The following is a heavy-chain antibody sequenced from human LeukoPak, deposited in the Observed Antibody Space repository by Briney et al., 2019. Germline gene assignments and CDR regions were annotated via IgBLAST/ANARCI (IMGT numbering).Heavy chain of an antibody. J-gene: IGHJ4*02. CDR2: IFPSGGEI. D-gene: IGHD2-8*02. Sequence: GGSLRLSCAASRFTFSTFAMIWVRQPPGKGLEWVSSIFPSGGEIHYADSVRGRFTISRDNSKSTLSLQMNSLRDEDTAIYYCATYRQVLLPFESWGQGTLVTVSS. V-gene: IGHV3-23*01. CDR3: ATYRQVLLPFES. CDR1: RFTFSTFA.